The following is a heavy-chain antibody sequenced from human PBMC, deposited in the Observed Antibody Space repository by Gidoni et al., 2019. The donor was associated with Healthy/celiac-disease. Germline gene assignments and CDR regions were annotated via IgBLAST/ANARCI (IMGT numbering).Heavy chain of an antibody. J-gene: IGHJ5*02. CDR1: GGSISSGGYS. Sequence: QVQLQESGPGRVKPSQTLSLPCTVSGGSISSGGYSWSWIRQHPGKGLEWIGYIYYSGSTYYNPSLKSRVTISVDTSKNQFSLKLSSVTAADTAVYYCASKRGYSYVGGNWFDPWGQGTLVTVSS. CDR2: IYYSGST. V-gene: IGHV4-31*03. D-gene: IGHD5-18*01. CDR3: ASKRGYSYVGGNWFDP.